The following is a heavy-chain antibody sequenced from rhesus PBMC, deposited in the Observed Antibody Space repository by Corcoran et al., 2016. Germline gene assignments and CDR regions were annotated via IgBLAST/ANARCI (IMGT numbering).Heavy chain of an antibody. CDR2: IYGTGVNT. J-gene: IGHJ4*01. D-gene: IGHD4-23*01. V-gene: IGHV4-106*01. Sequence: QVQLQESGPGLVKPSETLSLTCAVSGGSISDSYYWSWIRQPPGKGLEWIGYIYGTGVNTYYNPSLMSPVTISPDTSKTQFSLKLSSVTAADTAVYYCARGSRNTVTRFDYWGQGVLVTVSS. CDR3: ARGSRNTVTRFDY. CDR1: GGSISDSYY.